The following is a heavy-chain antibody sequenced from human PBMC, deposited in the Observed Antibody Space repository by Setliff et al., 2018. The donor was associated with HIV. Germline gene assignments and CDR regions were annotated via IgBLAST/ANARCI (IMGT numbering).Heavy chain of an antibody. J-gene: IGHJ4*02. Sequence: PGGSLRLSCAASGFSFSTYAVHWVRQAPGKGLEWVSYISGSSSTIDYAGSLKGRFTISRDNAKNSLYLQMNSLRAEDTAVYYCVRDHLWAFDYWGQGTLVTVSS. V-gene: IGHV3-48*01. CDR2: ISGSSSTI. CDR1: GFSFSTYA. D-gene: IGHD1-26*01. CDR3: VRDHLWAFDY.